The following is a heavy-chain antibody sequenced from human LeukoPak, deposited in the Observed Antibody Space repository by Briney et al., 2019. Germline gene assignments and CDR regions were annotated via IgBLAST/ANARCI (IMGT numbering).Heavy chain of an antibody. Sequence: SETLSLTCAVYGGSFSGYYWSWIRQPPGKGLEWIGEINHSGSTNYNPSLKSRVTISVDTSKNQFSLKLSSVTAADTAVYYCARGWEGTSKESGYWGQGTLVTVSS. J-gene: IGHJ4*02. CDR3: ARGWEGTSKESGY. V-gene: IGHV4-34*01. CDR1: GGSFSGYY. D-gene: IGHD1-26*01. CDR2: INHSGST.